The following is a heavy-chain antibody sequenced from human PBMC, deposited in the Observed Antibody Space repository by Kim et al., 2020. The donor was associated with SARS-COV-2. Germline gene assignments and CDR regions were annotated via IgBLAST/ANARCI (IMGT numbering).Heavy chain of an antibody. Sequence: VKGRFTIARDNAKNSLYLQMNSLGAEDTAVYYCARGREYYDSSGYPPLGYWGQGTLVTVSS. V-gene: IGHV3-11*06. J-gene: IGHJ4*02. CDR3: ARGREYYDSSGYPPLGY. D-gene: IGHD3-22*01.